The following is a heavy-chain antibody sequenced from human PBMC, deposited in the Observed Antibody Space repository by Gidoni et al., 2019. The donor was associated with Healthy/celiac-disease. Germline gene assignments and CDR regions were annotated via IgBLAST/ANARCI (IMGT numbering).Heavy chain of an antibody. V-gene: IGHV4-59*01. Sequence: ISSYYWSWIRQPAVKGLEWIGYVYYSGSTNYNPSLKRRVTISVEQSKNQFSLKLSSVTAADTAVYYCARGHVGSFDPWGQGTLVTVSS. CDR3: ARGHVGSFDP. CDR2: VYYSGST. J-gene: IGHJ5*02. D-gene: IGHD3-10*01. CDR1: ISSYY.